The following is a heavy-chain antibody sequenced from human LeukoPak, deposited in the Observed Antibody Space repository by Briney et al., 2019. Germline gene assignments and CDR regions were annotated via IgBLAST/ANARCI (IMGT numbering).Heavy chain of an antibody. J-gene: IGHJ3*02. Sequence: ASVKVSCKASGYTFTGYYMHWVRQAPGQGLEWMGWINPNSGGTNYAQKFQGRVTMTRDTSISTAYMELSRLRSGDTAVYYCARDIVVVPAADDAFDIWGQGTMVTVSS. D-gene: IGHD2-2*01. V-gene: IGHV1-2*02. CDR3: ARDIVVVPAADDAFDI. CDR2: INPNSGGT. CDR1: GYTFTGYY.